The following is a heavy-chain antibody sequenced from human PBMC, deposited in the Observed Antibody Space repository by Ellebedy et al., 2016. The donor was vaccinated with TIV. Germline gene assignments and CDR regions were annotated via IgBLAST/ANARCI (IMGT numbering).Heavy chain of an antibody. D-gene: IGHD6-13*01. Sequence: AASVKVSCKASGYSFSRYDINWVRQATGQGLEWMGWMNPNSGNTGYAQKFQGRVTMTRNTSISTVYMELSSLRSEDTAVFYCARYPTPTIAAAGPEGNTPTPYGMDVWGQGTTVTFSS. CDR1: GYSFSRYD. CDR2: MNPNSGNT. J-gene: IGHJ6*02. CDR3: ARYPTPTIAAAGPEGNTPTPYGMDV. V-gene: IGHV1-8*01.